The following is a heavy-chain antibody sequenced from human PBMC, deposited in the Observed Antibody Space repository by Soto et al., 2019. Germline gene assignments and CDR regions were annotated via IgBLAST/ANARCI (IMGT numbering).Heavy chain of an antibody. CDR1: GFSLNTGGVG. CDR2: IYWDDDK. J-gene: IGHJ4*02. D-gene: IGHD6-19*01. Sequence: QITLKESGPTVVKPTQTLTLTCSLSGFSLNTGGVGVGWIRQPPGKALEWLAVIYWDDDKSWNPSLRDRLTIPRAASLVQVVLTVTNMDPVDTGTYYCARRRGGFGGGWTTPYFDYWGQGTLVTVSS. CDR3: ARRRGGFGGGWTTPYFDY. V-gene: IGHV2-5*02.